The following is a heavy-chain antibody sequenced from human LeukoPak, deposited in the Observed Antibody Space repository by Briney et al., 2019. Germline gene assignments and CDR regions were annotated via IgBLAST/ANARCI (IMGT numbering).Heavy chain of an antibody. J-gene: IGHJ4*02. D-gene: IGHD6-13*01. V-gene: IGHV1-2*02. CDR2: INPNSGGT. Sequence: ASVKVSCKASGYTFTGNYIHWVRQAPGQGLEWMGWINPNSGGTNYAQKFQGRVTMTSDTPISTAYMEVSRLRSDDTAVYYCARAGYNSAWYFFDYWGQGTLVTVSS. CDR1: GYTFTGNY. CDR3: ARAGYNSAWYFFDY.